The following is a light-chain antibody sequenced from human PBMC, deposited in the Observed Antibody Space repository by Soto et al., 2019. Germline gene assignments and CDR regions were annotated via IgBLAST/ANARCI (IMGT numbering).Light chain of an antibody. V-gene: IGKV1-5*03. Sequence: DIQMPQSPSTLSASVGDRVTITCRASQSITTWFTWYQQKPGKSPNLLIYKASNLESGFPSRFSGSGSGPEFTLTISGLQRDDFATYYCQQYETYYTFGQGTKLEIK. CDR2: KAS. CDR3: QQYETYYT. J-gene: IGKJ2*01. CDR1: QSITTW.